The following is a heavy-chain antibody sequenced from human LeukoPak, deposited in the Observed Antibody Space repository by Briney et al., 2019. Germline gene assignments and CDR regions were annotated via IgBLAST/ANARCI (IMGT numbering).Heavy chain of an antibody. CDR3: AKDNWNDHFFDY. D-gene: IGHD1-20*01. CDR2: ISGSGGRT. J-gene: IGHJ4*02. CDR1: GFTFSDYA. Sequence: GGSLRLSCAASGFTFSDYATNWVRQAPGKGLEWISGISGSGGRTSYADSMKGRFTISRDNSKTTLYLQMNSLRAEDTAIYYCAKDNWNDHFFDYWGQGTPVTVSS. V-gene: IGHV3-23*01.